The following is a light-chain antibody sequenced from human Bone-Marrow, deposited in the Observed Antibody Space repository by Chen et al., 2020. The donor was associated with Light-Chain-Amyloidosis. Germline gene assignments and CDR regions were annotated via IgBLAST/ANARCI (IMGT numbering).Light chain of an antibody. J-gene: IGKJ1*01. CDR3: QQYGSSPT. CDR2: AAS. V-gene: IGKV3-20*01. Sequence: EIVLTQSPGTLSLSLGERATVSCRASQSVISAHLAWYQQKLGQAPRLLIYAASKRATGIPGRFSGSGSGPDFTLTISRLESEDLAVYYCQQYGSSPTFGQGTKVAIK. CDR1: QSVISAH.